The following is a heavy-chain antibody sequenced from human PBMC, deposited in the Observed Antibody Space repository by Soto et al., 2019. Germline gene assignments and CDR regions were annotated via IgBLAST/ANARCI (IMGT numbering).Heavy chain of an antibody. Sequence: ASVQDSCKASGYSYTNNDVHWVRQATGQGLEWMGCMYPGSAHTGYAQKLQGRVPMTRDISIAPADMEWSSLRSDDTAIYYFACLETCGSLNGFYPGGRGSLVTGSS. J-gene: IGHJ5*02. CDR2: MYPGSAHT. D-gene: IGHD3-10*01. V-gene: IGHV1-8*01. CDR3: ACLETCGSLNGFYP. CDR1: GYSYTNND.